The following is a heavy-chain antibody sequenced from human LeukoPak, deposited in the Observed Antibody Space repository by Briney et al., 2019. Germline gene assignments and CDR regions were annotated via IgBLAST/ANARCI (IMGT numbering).Heavy chain of an antibody. CDR1: GYTFTSYY. D-gene: IGHD1-26*01. CDR2: FDPEDGET. Sequence: GASVKVSCKASGYTFTSYYMHWVRQAPGKGLEWMGGFDPEDGETIYAQKFQGRVTMTEDTSTDTAYMELSSLRSEDTAVYYCATLYSGSYRPSYWGQGTLVTVSS. J-gene: IGHJ4*02. CDR3: ATLYSGSYRPSY. V-gene: IGHV1-24*01.